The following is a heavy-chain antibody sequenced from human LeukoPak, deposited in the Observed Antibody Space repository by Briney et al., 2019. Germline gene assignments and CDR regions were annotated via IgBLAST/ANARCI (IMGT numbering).Heavy chain of an antibody. Sequence: GGSLRLSCAASGFTFSDYYMSWIRQAPGKGLEWVSYISSSGSTIYYADSVKGRFTISRDNARNSLYLQMNSLRAEDTAVYYCARGTYDYVWGSYRYGYYFDYWGQGTLVTVSS. D-gene: IGHD3-16*02. V-gene: IGHV3-11*01. CDR3: ARGTYDYVWGSYRYGYYFDY. J-gene: IGHJ4*02. CDR2: ISSSGSTI. CDR1: GFTFSDYY.